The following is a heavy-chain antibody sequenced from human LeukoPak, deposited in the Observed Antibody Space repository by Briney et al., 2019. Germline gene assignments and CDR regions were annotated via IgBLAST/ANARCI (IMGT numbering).Heavy chain of an antibody. Sequence: ASVKVSCKASGYTFTGYYMHWVRQAPGQGLEWMGWINPNSGGTNYAQKFQGRVTMTRDTSISTAYMELSSLRSEDTAVYYCARETTVTTHRYFDYWGQGTLVTVSS. J-gene: IGHJ4*02. CDR2: INPNSGGT. CDR1: GYTFTGYY. V-gene: IGHV1-2*02. CDR3: ARETTVTTHRYFDY. D-gene: IGHD4-17*01.